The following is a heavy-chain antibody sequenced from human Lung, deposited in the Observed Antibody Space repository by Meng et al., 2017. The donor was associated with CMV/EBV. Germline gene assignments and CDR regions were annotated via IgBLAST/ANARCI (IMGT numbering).Heavy chain of an antibody. D-gene: IGHD6-6*01. CDR2: IRHSGGIS. Sequence: SEPLSLXCGIHGGSPSGYYWSWIRQTPGKGLEWIGKIRHSGGISNYNPLHKSRVTISIDTSKKQCSLKLSAVTAENTAVYSWARQYCSSYYSDYWGQGTRVTGYS. J-gene: IGHJ4*02. CDR1: GGSPSGYY. CDR3: ARQYCSSYYSDY. V-gene: IGHV4-34*01.